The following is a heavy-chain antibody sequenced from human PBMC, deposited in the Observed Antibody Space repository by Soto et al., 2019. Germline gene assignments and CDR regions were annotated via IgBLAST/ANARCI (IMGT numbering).Heavy chain of an antibody. V-gene: IGHV2-26*01. CDR3: ARIVGLYRGYDYGGYYYYGMDV. CDR2: IFSNDEK. Sequence: QVTLKESGPVLVKPTETLTLTCTVSGFSLSNARMGVSWIRQPPGKALEWLAHIFSNDEKSYSTSLKSRLTLPKDTSKSQVVLTMTNMDPVDKATYYCARIVGLYRGYDYGGYYYYGMDVWGQGTTVTVSS. J-gene: IGHJ6*02. CDR1: GFSLSNARMG. D-gene: IGHD5-12*01.